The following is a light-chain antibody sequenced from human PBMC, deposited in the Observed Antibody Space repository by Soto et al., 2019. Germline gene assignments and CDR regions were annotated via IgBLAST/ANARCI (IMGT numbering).Light chain of an antibody. CDR3: SSYTSSSTVV. CDR2: DVT. CDR1: SSDVGGYNY. V-gene: IGLV2-14*01. J-gene: IGLJ2*01. Sequence: QSALTQPASVSGSPGQSITISCTGTSSDVGGYNYVSWYQQHPGKAPKLMMYDVTNRPSGVSNRFSGSKSGNTASLTISGLQAEDEADYYCSSYTSSSTVVFGGGTKLTV.